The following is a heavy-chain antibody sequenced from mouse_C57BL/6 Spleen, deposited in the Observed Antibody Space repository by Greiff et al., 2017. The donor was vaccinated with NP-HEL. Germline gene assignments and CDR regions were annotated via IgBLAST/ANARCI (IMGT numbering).Heavy chain of an antibody. D-gene: IGHD2-1*01. CDR1: GYTFTGYW. J-gene: IGHJ3*01. V-gene: IGHV1-9*01. Sequence: QVQLQQSGAELMKPGASVKLSCKATGYTFTGYWIEWVKQRPGHGLEWIGEILPGSGSTNYNEKFKGKATFTADTSSNTAYMQLSSLTTEYSAIYYCARVGIYYGSRGFAYWGQGTLVTVSA. CDR3: ARVGIYYGSRGFAY. CDR2: ILPGSGST.